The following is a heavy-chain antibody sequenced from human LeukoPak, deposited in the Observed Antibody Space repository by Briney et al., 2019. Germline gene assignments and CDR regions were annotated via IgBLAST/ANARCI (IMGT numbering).Heavy chain of an antibody. J-gene: IGHJ4*02. V-gene: IGHV3-48*01. CDR2: ISSSSSTI. CDR3: ARANHYGDYDY. D-gene: IGHD4-17*01. CDR1: GFTFSRYS. Sequence: GGSLRLSCAASGFTFSRYSMNWVRQAPGKGLEWVSYISSSSSTIYYVDSVKGRFTISRDNAKNSLYLQMNSLRAEDTAVYYCARANHYGDYDYWGQGTLVTVSS.